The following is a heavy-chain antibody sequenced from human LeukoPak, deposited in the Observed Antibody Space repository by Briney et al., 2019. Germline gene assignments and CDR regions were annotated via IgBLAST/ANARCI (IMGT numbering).Heavy chain of an antibody. Sequence: SETLSLTCTVSGGSISSGDCYWSWIRQPPGKGLEWIGYIYYSGSTYYNPSLKSRVTISVDTSKNQFSLKLSSVTAADTAVYYCARDIAGDLPDYWYFDLWGRGTLVTVSS. D-gene: IGHD7-27*01. CDR3: ARDIAGDLPDYWYFDL. V-gene: IGHV4-30-4*01. CDR1: GGSISSGDCY. CDR2: IYYSGST. J-gene: IGHJ2*01.